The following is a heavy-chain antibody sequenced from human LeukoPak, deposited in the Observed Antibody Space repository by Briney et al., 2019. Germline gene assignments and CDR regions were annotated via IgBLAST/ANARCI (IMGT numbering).Heavy chain of an antibody. V-gene: IGHV1-2*02. CDR2: INPNSGGT. Sequence: ASMKVSCKASGYTFTDYYMHWVRQAPGQGLEWMGWINPNSGGTNYAQKFQGRVTMTRDTSISTAYMELSRLRSDDTAVYYCARALFGGVIVYGYWGQGTLVTVSS. J-gene: IGHJ4*02. D-gene: IGHD3-16*02. CDR1: GYTFTDYY. CDR3: ARALFGGVIVYGY.